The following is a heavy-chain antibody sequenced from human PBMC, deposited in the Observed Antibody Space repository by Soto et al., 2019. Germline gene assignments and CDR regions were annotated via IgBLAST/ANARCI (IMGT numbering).Heavy chain of an antibody. Sequence: QVQLMQSGAEVKKPGSSVMVSCKASGGTFSNYGISWVRQAPGQGLEWMGGIIPIFGSTTYAQKFQGRVTIIADKSTSTAYMELYSLRTEDTAVYYWAAELRLGALAYSGLDVWGQGTTVTVSS. CDR1: GGTFSNYG. J-gene: IGHJ6*02. CDR2: IIPIFGST. D-gene: IGHD3-16*01. CDR3: AAELRLGALAYSGLDV. V-gene: IGHV1-69*06.